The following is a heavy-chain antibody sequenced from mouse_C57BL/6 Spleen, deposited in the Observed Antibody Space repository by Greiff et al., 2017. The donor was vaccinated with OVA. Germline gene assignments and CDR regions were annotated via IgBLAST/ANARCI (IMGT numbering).Heavy chain of an antibody. CDR3: ARETAQGERYFEV. Sequence: EVQLQQSGPELVKPGASVKISCKASGYSFTDYNMNWVKQSNGKSLEWIGVINPNYGTTSYNQKFKGKATLTVDQSSSTAYMQLKSLTSEDSAVYYWARETAQGERYFEVWGTGTTVTVSS. CDR1: GYSFTDYN. CDR2: INPNYGTT. J-gene: IGHJ1*03. D-gene: IGHD3-2*02. V-gene: IGHV1-39*01.